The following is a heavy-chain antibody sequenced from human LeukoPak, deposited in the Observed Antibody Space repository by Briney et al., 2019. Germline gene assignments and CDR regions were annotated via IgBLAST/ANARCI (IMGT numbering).Heavy chain of an antibody. CDR1: GYSISSGYY. Sequence: SETLSLTCTVSGYSISSGYYWGWIRQPPGKGLEWIGSIYHSGNTYYNPSLKSRVTISVDTSKNHFSLKLSSVTAADTAVYYCARDRILITFGGPGAFDIWGKGQWSPSLQ. CDR3: ARDRILITFGGPGAFDI. V-gene: IGHV4-38-2*02. D-gene: IGHD3-16*01. J-gene: IGHJ3*02. CDR2: IYHSGNT.